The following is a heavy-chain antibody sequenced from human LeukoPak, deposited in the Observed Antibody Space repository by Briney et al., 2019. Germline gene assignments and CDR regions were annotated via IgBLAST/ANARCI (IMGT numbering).Heavy chain of an antibody. CDR1: GGSFSGYY. D-gene: IGHD3-22*01. J-gene: IGHJ6*03. Sequence: PSETLSLTCAVYGGSFSGYYWSWIRQPPGKGLEWIGEINHSGSTNYNPSLKSRVTISIDTSKNQFSLKLSSVTAADTAVYYCARQLMIDYYYYYYYMDVWGRGTTVTISS. V-gene: IGHV4-34*01. CDR2: INHSGST. CDR3: ARQLMIDYYYYYYYMDV.